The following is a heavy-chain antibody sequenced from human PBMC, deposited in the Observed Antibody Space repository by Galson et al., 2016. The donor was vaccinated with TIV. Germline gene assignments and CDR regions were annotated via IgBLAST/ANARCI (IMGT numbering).Heavy chain of an antibody. CDR2: IYWNDNH. D-gene: IGHD1-14*01. J-gene: IGHJ4*02. Sequence: PALVTPTQTLTLTCTFSGFSLSTIGVTVGWIRQPPGKALEWLAMIYWNDNHRYTPSLNTRLSIAKDTSKNRVVLTMTDVDPVATATYYCVRGKISEADLGFDYWGQGTLVTVSS. CDR3: VRGKISEADLGFDY. V-gene: IGHV2-5*01. CDR1: GFSLSTIGVT.